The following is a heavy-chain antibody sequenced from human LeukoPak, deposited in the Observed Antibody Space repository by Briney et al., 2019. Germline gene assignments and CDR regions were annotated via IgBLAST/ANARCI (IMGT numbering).Heavy chain of an antibody. CDR1: GGSISTYY. CDR3: ARHDAGIAARPFDN. CDR2: IHASGPT. J-gene: IGHJ4*02. D-gene: IGHD6-6*01. V-gene: IGHV4-4*09. Sequence: PSETLSLTCTVSGGSISTYYWSWIRRPPGKGLEWIAYIHASGPTNYNPSLKSRITISVDTSKNQFSLKLSSVTAADTAVYYCARHDAGIAARPFDNWGQGILVTVSS.